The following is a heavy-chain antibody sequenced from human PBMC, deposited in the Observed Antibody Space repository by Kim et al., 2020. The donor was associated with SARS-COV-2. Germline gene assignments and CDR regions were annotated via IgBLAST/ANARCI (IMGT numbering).Heavy chain of an antibody. D-gene: IGHD3-16*02. V-gene: IGHV3-30*18. CDR1: GFTFSSYG. Sequence: GGSLRLSCAASGFTFSSYGMHWVRQAPGKGLEWVAVISYDGSNKYYADSVKGRFTISRDNSKNTLYLQMNSLRAEDTAVYYCAKSELSFPRNVWGKGTTVTVSS. CDR3: AKSELSFPRNV. CDR2: ISYDGSNK. J-gene: IGHJ6*04.